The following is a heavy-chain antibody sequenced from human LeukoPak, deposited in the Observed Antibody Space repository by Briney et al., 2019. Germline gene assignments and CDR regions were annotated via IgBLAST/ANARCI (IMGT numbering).Heavy chain of an antibody. CDR1: GYSFTSYW. Sequence: GESLKISCKGSGYSFTSYWIGWVRQMPGKGLEWMGMLYPGDSDTRYSPSFQGQVTISADKSISTAYLQWSSLKASDSAMYYCARPRGAINPWAFDFWGQGTMVTVSS. CDR2: LYPGDSDT. CDR3: ARPRGAINPWAFDF. D-gene: IGHD3-10*01. J-gene: IGHJ3*01. V-gene: IGHV5-51*01.